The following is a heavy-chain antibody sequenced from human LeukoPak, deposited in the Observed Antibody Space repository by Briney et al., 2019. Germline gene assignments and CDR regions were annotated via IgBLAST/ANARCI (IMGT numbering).Heavy chain of an antibody. J-gene: IGHJ6*02. D-gene: IGHD2-2*01. CDR2: IKQDGSEK. V-gene: IGHV3-7*01. CDR3: ARDPYCTSSSCYDHGMDV. CDR1: GFTFSSYR. Sequence: GGSLRLSCAASGFTFSSYRMNWVRQAPGKGLEWVANIKQDGSEKYYVDSVKGRFTVSRDNAKNSLFLQMNSLRAEDSAVFYCARDPYCTSSSCYDHGMDVWGQGTTVTVSS.